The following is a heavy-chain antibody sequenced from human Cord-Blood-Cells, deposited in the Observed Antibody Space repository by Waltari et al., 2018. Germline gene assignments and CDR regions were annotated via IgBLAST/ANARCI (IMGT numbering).Heavy chain of an antibody. V-gene: IGHV4-34*01. J-gene: IGHJ4*02. Sequence: TCAVYGGSFSGYYWSWIRQPPGKGLEWIGEINHSGSTNYNPSLKSRVTISVDTSKNQFSLKLSSVTAADTAVYYCARHKTNFDYWGQGTLVTVSS. CDR2: INHSGST. CDR1: GGSFSGYY. CDR3: ARHKTNFDY.